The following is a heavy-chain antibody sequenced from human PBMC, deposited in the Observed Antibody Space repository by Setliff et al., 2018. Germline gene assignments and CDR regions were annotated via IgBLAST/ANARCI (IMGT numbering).Heavy chain of an antibody. CDR1: GDSISNYY. V-gene: IGHV4-34*01. D-gene: IGHD3-3*01. CDR2: INHSGRT. J-gene: IGHJ6*02. Sequence: PSETLSLTCTVSGDSISNYYWDWIRQPPGKGLEWIEEINHSGRTNYSPSLRSRVTMSVDTSKKQLSLKMSSVTAADTAVYYCARLSWNGLRYFGLDVWGQGTTVTVSS. CDR3: ARLSWNGLRYFGLDV.